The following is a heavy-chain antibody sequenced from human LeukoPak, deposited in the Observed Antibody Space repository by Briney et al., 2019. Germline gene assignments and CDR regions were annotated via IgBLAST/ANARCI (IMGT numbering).Heavy chain of an antibody. CDR2: INHSGST. Sequence: SETLSLTCAVYGGSFSGYDWSWIRQPPGKGLEWIWEINHSGSTNYNPSLKSRVTLSVDTSKNQFSLKLSSMTAADTAVYYCARGGYCSSTSCYRSYYYGMDVWGQGTTVTVSS. V-gene: IGHV4-34*01. J-gene: IGHJ6*02. CDR3: ARGGYCSSTSCYRSYYYGMDV. D-gene: IGHD2-2*02. CDR1: GGSFSGYD.